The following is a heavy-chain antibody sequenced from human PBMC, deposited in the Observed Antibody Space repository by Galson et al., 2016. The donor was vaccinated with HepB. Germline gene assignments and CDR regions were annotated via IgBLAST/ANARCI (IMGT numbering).Heavy chain of an antibody. CDR2: SKSKTDGGAI. Sequence: SLRLSCAASGFSFSTAWMTWVRQAPGKGLEWIGRSKSKTDGGAIDYAAPVRGRFTISRDDSRDTLFLQMNILKFEDTAVYYCTVCGLTGDLDYWGRGTRVAVSS. J-gene: IGHJ4*03. CDR1: GFSFSTAW. V-gene: IGHV3-15*01. D-gene: IGHD3-9*01. CDR3: TVCGLTGDLDY.